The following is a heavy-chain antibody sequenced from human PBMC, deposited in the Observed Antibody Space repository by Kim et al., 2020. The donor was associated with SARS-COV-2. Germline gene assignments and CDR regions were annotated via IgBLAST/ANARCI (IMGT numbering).Heavy chain of an antibody. D-gene: IGHD3-10*01. V-gene: IGHV1-3*01. J-gene: IGHJ4*02. CDR3: ARAIMVRGVIFDY. Sequence: YSQKFQGRVTITRDTSASTAYMELSSLRSEDTAVYYCARAIMVRGVIFDYWGQGTLVTVSS.